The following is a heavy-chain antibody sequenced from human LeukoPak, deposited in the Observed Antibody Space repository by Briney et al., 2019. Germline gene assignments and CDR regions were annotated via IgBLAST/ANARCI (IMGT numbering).Heavy chain of an antibody. CDR2: INGDGSRT. V-gene: IGHV3-74*01. D-gene: IGHD3-3*01. J-gene: IGHJ5*02. Sequence: PGGSLRLSCAASGFTFSNYWMHWVRQAPGKGLVWVSRINGDGSRTNYADSVKGRFTISRDNAKNTLYLQMGILRVEDTALYYCARDFGAPAPWGQGTLVTVSS. CDR3: ARDFGAPAP. CDR1: GFTFSNYW.